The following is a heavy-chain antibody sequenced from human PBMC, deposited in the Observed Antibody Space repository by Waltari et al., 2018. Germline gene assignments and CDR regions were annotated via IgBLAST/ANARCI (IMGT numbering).Heavy chain of an antibody. CDR3: ATPPGIAAY. CDR1: GFTFSSYW. D-gene: IGHD2-15*01. V-gene: IGHV3-21*01. J-gene: IGHJ4*02. Sequence: EVQLVESGGGLVQPGGSLRLSCAASGFTFSSYWMSWVRQHPGKGLEWVSSISSSSSYIYYADSVKGRFTISRDNAKNSLYLQMNSLRAEDTAVYYCATPPGIAAYWGQGTLVTVSS. CDR2: ISSSSSYI.